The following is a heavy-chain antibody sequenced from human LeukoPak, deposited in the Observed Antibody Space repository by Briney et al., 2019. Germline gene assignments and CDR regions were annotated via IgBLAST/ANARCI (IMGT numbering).Heavy chain of an antibody. D-gene: IGHD4-17*01. CDR1: GDPISTGNYY. CDR2: IYYSGST. V-gene: IGHV4-30-4*08. J-gene: IGHJ5*02. Sequence: SQTLSITSNISGDPISTGNYYWSWIRHPQGNGLEWKGYIYYSGSTYYNTFFKKRVTISVDTSKNQFSLKLSSVTAADTALYYCARSTQDYASPWGQGTLVTVSS. CDR3: ARSTQDYASP.